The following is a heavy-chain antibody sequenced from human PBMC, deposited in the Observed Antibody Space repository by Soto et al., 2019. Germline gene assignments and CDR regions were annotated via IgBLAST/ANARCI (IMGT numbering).Heavy chain of an antibody. J-gene: IGHJ5*02. V-gene: IGHV3-21*01. D-gene: IGHD2-8*01. CDR1: GFTFSSYS. Sequence: GGSLRLSCTASGFTFSSYSMSWVRQAPGKGLEWVSSMSSSGSHVFYADSVRGRFAISRDNARRSLHLQMNSLRGEDTAVYYCASSLPNGGSWGRGTIVTVYS. CDR2: MSSSGSHV. CDR3: ASSLPNGGS.